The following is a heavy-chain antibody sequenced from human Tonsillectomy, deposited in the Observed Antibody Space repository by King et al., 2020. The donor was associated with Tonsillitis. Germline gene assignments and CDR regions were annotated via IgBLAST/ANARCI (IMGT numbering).Heavy chain of an antibody. CDR3: AKDTNAYSRYEPFYYYYYGMAV. J-gene: IGHJ6*02. V-gene: IGHV3-30*18. Sequence: QVQLVESGGGVVQPGRSLRLSCATSGFTFSSYGMHWVRQAPGKELEWVTVISYDGSKKYYAGSVKGRFTISRDNYKNTLYLQMSSLTADDTAVYYCAKDTNAYSRYEPFYYYYYGMAVWGQGTTVTVSS. CDR2: ISYDGSKK. CDR1: GFTFSSYG. D-gene: IGHD5-12*01.